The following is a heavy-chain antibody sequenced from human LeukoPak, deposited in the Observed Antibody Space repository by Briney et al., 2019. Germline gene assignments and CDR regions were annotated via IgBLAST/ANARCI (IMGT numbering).Heavy chain of an antibody. CDR1: GYTFTGYY. V-gene: IGHV1-2*02. CDR3: ARVATYYYDSSGYFRGYYFDY. Sequence: PVKVSCKASGYTFTGYYMHWVRQAPGQGLEWMGWINPNSGGTNYAQKFQGRVTMTRDTSISTAYMELSRLRSDDTAVYYCARVATYYYDSSGYFRGYYFDYWGQGTLVTVSS. D-gene: IGHD3-22*01. J-gene: IGHJ4*02. CDR2: INPNSGGT.